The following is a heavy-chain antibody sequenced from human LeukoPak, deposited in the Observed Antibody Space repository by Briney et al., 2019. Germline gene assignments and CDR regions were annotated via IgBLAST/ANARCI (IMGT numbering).Heavy chain of an antibody. J-gene: IGHJ6*02. CDR2: ISSSSSYI. CDR3: ARFFYGAGGMDV. D-gene: IGHD4-17*01. Sequence: GGFLRLSCAASGFTFSSYSMNWVRQAPGKGLAWVSSISSSSSYIYYADSVKGRFTISRDNAKNSLYLQMNSLRAEDTAVYYCARFFYGAGGMDVWGQGTTVTVSS. V-gene: IGHV3-21*01. CDR1: GFTFSSYS.